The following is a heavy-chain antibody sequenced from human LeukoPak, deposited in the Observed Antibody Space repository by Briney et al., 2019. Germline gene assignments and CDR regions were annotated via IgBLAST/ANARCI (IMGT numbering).Heavy chain of an antibody. CDR3: ARDRDTAMVDDAFDI. CDR1: GYTFTGYY. CDR2: INPNSGGT. Sequence: ASVKVSCKASGYTFTGYYMHWVRQAPGQGLERMGRINPNSGGTNYAQKFQGRVTMTRDTSISTAYMELSRLRSDDTAVYYCARDRDTAMVDDAFDIWGQGTMVTVSS. J-gene: IGHJ3*02. D-gene: IGHD5-18*01. V-gene: IGHV1-2*06.